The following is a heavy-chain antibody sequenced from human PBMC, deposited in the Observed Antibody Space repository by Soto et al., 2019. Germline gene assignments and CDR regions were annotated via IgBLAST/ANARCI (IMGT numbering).Heavy chain of an antibody. CDR3: AADAPAGSSGYYLQFDY. Sequence: EASVKVSCKASGFTFTSSAVQWVRQARGQRLEWIGWIVVGSGNTNYAQKFQERVTITRDMSTSTAYMELSSLRSEDTAVYYCAADAPAGSSGYYLQFDYWGQGTLVAVSS. CDR2: IVVGSGNT. V-gene: IGHV1-58*01. J-gene: IGHJ4*02. CDR1: GFTFTSSA. D-gene: IGHD3-22*01.